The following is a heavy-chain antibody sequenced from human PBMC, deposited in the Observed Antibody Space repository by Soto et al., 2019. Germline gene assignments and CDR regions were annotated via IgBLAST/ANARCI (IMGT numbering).Heavy chain of an antibody. Sequence: SETLSLTCAVSGGSLSSGGYSWSWIRQPPGKGLEWIGYIYHSGSTYYNPSLKSRVTISVDRSKNQLSLKLSSVTAADTAVYYCARAQAYWFDPWGQGTLVTVSS. CDR2: IYHSGST. J-gene: IGHJ5*02. CDR1: GGSLSSGGYS. CDR3: ARAQAYWFDP. V-gene: IGHV4-30-2*01.